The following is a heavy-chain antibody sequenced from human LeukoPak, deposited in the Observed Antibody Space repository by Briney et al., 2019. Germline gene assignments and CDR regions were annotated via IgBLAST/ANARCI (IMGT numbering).Heavy chain of an antibody. CDR3: ARAHFYGVRQFDY. V-gene: IGHV1-2*02. D-gene: IGHD4-17*01. CDR1: GYTFTGYY. J-gene: IGHJ4*02. Sequence: GSLKVSCKASGYTFTGYYMHWVRQAPGQGLEWVGWINPNSGGTNYAQKVQGRVTMTRDTSISTAYMELSRLRSDDTAVYYCARAHFYGVRQFDYWGQGTLVTFSS. CDR2: INPNSGGT.